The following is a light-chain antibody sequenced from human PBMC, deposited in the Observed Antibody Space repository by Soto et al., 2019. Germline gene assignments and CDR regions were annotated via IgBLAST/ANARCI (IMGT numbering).Light chain of an antibody. V-gene: IGKV2-30*01. CDR3: MQGTHRGP. Sequence: DVVMTQSPLSLPVTLGQPASISCRSSQSLVYSDGNTYLNWFQQRPGQSPRRLIYKVSNRDSGVPDRFSGSGSGTDFTLKISRVEADDVGVYYCMQGTHRGPFGQGTKVEIK. CDR2: KVS. CDR1: QSLVYSDGNTY. J-gene: IGKJ1*01.